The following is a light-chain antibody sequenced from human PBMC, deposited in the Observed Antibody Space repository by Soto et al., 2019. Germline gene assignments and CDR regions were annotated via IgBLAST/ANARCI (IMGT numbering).Light chain of an antibody. CDR2: RAY. J-gene: IGKJ2*01. CDR1: QTVNSSS. CDR3: HQCGSSPFT. Sequence: IVLTNSQGTLSLSPAERATLSCRASQTVNSSSLAWYQQKPGQAPRLLIYRAYNRATAIPDRFSGRGSGTDFTLPISRLEPDGFEVFYCHQCGSSPFTFGQGTKLEIK. V-gene: IGKV3-20*01.